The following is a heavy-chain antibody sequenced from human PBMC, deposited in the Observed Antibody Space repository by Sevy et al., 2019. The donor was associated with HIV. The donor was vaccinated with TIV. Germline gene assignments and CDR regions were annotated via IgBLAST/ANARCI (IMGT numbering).Heavy chain of an antibody. J-gene: IGHJ6*02. D-gene: IGHD6-19*01. CDR3: ARDLDSNGWSKTYYYYGMDV. CDR2: INSDGSST. Sequence: GGSLRLSCAASGFTFSSYWMHWVRRAPGKGLVWVSRINSDGSSTSYADSVKGRFTISRDNAKNTLYLQMNSLRAEDTAVYYCARDLDSNGWSKTYYYYGMDVWGQGTTVTVSS. CDR1: GFTFSSYW. V-gene: IGHV3-74*01.